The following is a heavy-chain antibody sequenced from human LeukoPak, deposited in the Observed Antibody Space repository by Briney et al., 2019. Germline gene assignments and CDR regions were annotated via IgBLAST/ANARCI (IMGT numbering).Heavy chain of an antibody. CDR3: AKRPGLLWFGELLRTPFDY. D-gene: IGHD3-10*01. CDR1: GFTFSSYA. Sequence: PGGSLRLSCAASGFTFSSYAMSWVRQAPGKGLEWVSAISGSGGSTYYADSVKGRFTISRDNSKNTLYLQMNSLRAEDTAVYYCAKRPGLLWFGELLRTPFDYWGQGTLVTVSS. J-gene: IGHJ4*02. V-gene: IGHV3-23*01. CDR2: ISGSGGST.